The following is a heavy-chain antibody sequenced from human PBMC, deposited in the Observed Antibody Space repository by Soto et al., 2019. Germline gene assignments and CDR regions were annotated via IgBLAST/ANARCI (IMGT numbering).Heavy chain of an antibody. CDR1: GPIFSSYG. J-gene: IGHJ4*02. Sequence: GGSLRFSCVASGPIFSSYGMNWLRQAPGKGLEWVSSIDSSGRYIYYADSLQGRFTISRDNAKNSMYLQMNSLRVEDTARYFCARDESAGSSTSDWGQGTLVTVSS. D-gene: IGHD2-2*01. CDR3: ARDESAGSSTSD. CDR2: IDSSGRYI. V-gene: IGHV3-21*01.